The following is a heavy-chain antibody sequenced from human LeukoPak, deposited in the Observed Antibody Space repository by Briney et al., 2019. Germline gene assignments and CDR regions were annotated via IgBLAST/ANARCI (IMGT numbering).Heavy chain of an antibody. V-gene: IGHV3-23*01. CDR1: GFTFSSYA. J-gene: IGHJ4*02. Sequence: GGSLRLSCAASGFTFSSYAMSWVRQAPGKGLEWVSAISGSGGSTYYADSVKGRFTISRDNSKNTLYLQMNSLRAEDTAVYYCAKWGFGFLEWLSPFDYWGQGTLVTVSS. CDR3: AKWGFGFLEWLSPFDY. D-gene: IGHD3-3*01. CDR2: ISGSGGST.